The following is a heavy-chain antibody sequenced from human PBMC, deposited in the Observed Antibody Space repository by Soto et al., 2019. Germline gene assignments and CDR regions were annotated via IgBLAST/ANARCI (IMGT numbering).Heavy chain of an antibody. CDR3: ARDRIAGSGSCDN. CDR2: IKTDGSSP. CDR1: GFTFNNYW. D-gene: IGHD3-10*01. J-gene: IGHJ4*02. Sequence: PGGSLRLSCAASGFTFNNYWMHWVRQAPGKGLVWVSRIKTDGSSPNYADSVEGRFTTSSDNAKNTLYLQMNSLRVEDTAVYYCARDRIAGSGSCDNWGQGTLVTVSS. V-gene: IGHV3-74*01.